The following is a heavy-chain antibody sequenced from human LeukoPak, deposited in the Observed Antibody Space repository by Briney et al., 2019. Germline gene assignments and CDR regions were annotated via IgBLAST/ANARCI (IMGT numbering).Heavy chain of an antibody. CDR2: IYTSGST. CDR3: ARAPYSSGWTGSFDY. CDR1: GGSISSGSYY. J-gene: IGHJ4*02. D-gene: IGHD6-19*01. Sequence: SETLSLTCTVSGGSISSGSYYWSWIRQPAGKGLEWIGRIYTSGSTNYNPSLKSRVTISVDTSKNQFSLKPSSVTAADTAVYYCARAPYSSGWTGSFDYWGQGTLVTVSS. V-gene: IGHV4-61*02.